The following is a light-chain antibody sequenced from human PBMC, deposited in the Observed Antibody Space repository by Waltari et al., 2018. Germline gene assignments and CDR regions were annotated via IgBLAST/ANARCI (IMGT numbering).Light chain of an antibody. CDR3: QSADTDASVF. CDR2: KDT. V-gene: IGLV3-25*03. CDR1: ALPKQY. Sequence: SHELTQPPSVSVSPGQTARITCSGDALPKQYAYWYQQKAGQAPVLLTYKDTERPSGIPGRFSGASSGTTVTLTISGVQAEDEADYYCQSADTDASVFFGGGTKLTVL. J-gene: IGLJ2*01.